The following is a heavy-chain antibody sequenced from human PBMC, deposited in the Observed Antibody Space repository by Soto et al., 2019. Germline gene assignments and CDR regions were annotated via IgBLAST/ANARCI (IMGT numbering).Heavy chain of an antibody. CDR2: INPLPTSGST. CDR3: ARDLTAAAY. D-gene: IGHD6-13*01. V-gene: IGHV1-46*01. CDR1: GYIFTNYY. Sequence: QVQLVQSGAEVKKPGASVKVSCKASGYIFTNYYIHWVRQAPGQGLEWMAIINPLPTSGSTNYGQKFQGRINVNRDTSTSTVYMELSSLASVDTAIYYCARDLTAAAYWGQGTLVTGPS. J-gene: IGHJ4*02.